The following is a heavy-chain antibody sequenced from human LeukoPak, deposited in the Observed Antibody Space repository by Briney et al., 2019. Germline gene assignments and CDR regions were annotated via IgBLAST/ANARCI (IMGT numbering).Heavy chain of an antibody. CDR3: ARKGIAVAGTMGNWFDP. D-gene: IGHD6-19*01. CDR2: ISSSSSYI. V-gene: IGHV3-21*01. Sequence: VRQAPXXXLEXVXSISSSSSYIYYADSVKGRFTISRDNAKNSLCLQMNSLRAEDTAVYYCARKGIAVAGTMGNWFDPWGQGTLVTVSS. J-gene: IGHJ5*02.